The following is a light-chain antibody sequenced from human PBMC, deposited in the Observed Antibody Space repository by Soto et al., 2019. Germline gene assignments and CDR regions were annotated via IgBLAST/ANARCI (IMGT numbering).Light chain of an antibody. J-gene: IGLJ1*01. Sequence: QSVLTQPPSVSGAPGQRVTISCTGSGSNIGAGYDVHWYQHRPGTAPKLLVFGDSHRPSGVPDRFSGSKSGTSASLAITGLQAEDEGEYYCQSYDSTLDARYVFGTGTKVTVL. CDR1: GSNIGAGYD. V-gene: IGLV1-40*01. CDR2: GDS. CDR3: QSYDSTLDARYV.